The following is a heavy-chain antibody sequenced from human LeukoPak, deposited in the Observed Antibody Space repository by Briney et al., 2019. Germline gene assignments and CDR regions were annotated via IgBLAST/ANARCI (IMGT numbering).Heavy chain of an antibody. V-gene: IGHV3-21*04. Sequence: GGSLRLSCAASGFTFSSYSMNWVRQAPGKGLEWVSSISSSSSYIYYADSVKGRFTISRDNSKNTLYLQMNSLRAEDTAVYYCAKGSIAAAGTPDFDYWGQGTLVTVSS. J-gene: IGHJ4*02. CDR3: AKGSIAAAGTPDFDY. D-gene: IGHD6-13*01. CDR1: GFTFSSYS. CDR2: ISSSSSYI.